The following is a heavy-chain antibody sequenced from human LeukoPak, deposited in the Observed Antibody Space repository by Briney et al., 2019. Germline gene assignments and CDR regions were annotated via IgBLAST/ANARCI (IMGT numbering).Heavy chain of an antibody. V-gene: IGHV3-30*02. Sequence: PGGSLRLSCAASGFTFSSYGMHWVRQAPGQGLEWVSFIRYDGSNKYYADSVKGRFTISRDNSKNTMYLQMHSLRAEDTAVYYCAKEPYTSDTYVYATDVWGQGTTVTVSS. CDR3: AKEPYTSDTYVYATDV. D-gene: IGHD6-19*01. J-gene: IGHJ6*02. CDR2: IRYDGSNK. CDR1: GFTFSSYG.